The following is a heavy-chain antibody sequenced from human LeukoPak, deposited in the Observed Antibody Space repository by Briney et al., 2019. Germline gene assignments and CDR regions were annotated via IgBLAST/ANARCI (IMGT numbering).Heavy chain of an antibody. CDR2: ISFDGSIE. J-gene: IGHJ3*01. V-gene: IGHV3-30*18. CDR3: AKDSDIAVAGSDDALDV. D-gene: IGHD6-19*01. Sequence: GGSLRLSCAASGFTFSSYGMHWVRQTPGKGLEWVALISFDGSIEYYADSVKGRFTISRDNSKNTLFLQMNSLRPEDTAVYYYAKDSDIAVAGSDDALDVWGQGTMVTVSS. CDR1: GFTFSSYG.